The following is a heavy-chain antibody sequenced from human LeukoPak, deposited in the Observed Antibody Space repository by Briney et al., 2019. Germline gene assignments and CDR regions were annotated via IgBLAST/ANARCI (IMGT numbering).Heavy chain of an antibody. J-gene: IGHJ4*02. CDR3: ARDRGYRSFDY. CDR1: GFTFSSYE. D-gene: IGHD6-19*01. CDR2: ISSSGSTI. V-gene: IGHV3-48*03. Sequence: GGSLRLFCAASGFTFSSYEMIRVRQAPGRGLEWVSYISSSGSTIYYADSVKSGFTISRDNAKHSLYLQMNSLRVEDTAVYYCARDRGYRSFDYWGQGTLVTVSS.